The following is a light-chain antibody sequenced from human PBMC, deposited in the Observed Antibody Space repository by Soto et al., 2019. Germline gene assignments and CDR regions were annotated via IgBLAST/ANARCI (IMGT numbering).Light chain of an antibody. CDR2: DTS. J-gene: IGKJ5*01. V-gene: IGKV3-15*01. CDR3: QQYNNRPIT. Sequence: EIVMTQSPATLSLSPGERATLSCRASQSVSSSYLAWYQQKPGQAPRLLIYDTSTRATGIPARFSGSGSGTDFTLTISSLQSEDYAVYYCQQYNNRPITFGQGTRLEIK. CDR1: QSVSSSY.